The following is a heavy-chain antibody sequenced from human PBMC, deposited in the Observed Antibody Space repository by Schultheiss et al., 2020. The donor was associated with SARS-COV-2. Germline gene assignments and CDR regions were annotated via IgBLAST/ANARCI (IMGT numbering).Heavy chain of an antibody. Sequence: GGSLRLSCTASGFTFGDYAMSWFRQAPGKGLEWVGFIRSKAYGGTTEYAASVKGRFTISRDDSKSIAYLQMNSLKTEDTAVYYCTRARPYGDHVYYYYYMDVWGKGTTVTVSS. J-gene: IGHJ6*03. CDR3: TRARPYGDHVYYYYYMDV. D-gene: IGHD4-17*01. V-gene: IGHV3-49*03. CDR2: IRSKAYGGTT. CDR1: GFTFGDYA.